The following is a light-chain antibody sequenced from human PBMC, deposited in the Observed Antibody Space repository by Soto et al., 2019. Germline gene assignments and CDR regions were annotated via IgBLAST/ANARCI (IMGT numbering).Light chain of an antibody. CDR3: LQHNTYPRT. J-gene: IGKJ1*01. CDR1: QGIRDD. V-gene: IGKV1-17*01. CDR2: GAS. Sequence: DIQMTQSPSSLSASVGDSVTITCRASQGIRDDLIWYQQKPGKAPKRLIYGASTLQSGVPLRFSGSGSGTGFTLTISSLQPEDSATYYCLQHNTYPRTFGQGTKVDIK.